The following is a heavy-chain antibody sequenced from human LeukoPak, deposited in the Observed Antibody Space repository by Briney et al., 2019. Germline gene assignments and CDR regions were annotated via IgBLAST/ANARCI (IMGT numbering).Heavy chain of an antibody. CDR2: INHSGST. V-gene: IGHV4-34*01. J-gene: IGHJ4*02. CDR1: GGSFSGYY. D-gene: IGHD5-24*01. CDR3: AREEKEMATILDY. Sequence: KPSETLSLTCAVYGGSFSGYYWSWIRQPPGKGLEWIGEINHSGSTNYNPSLKSRVTISVDTSKNQFSLNLSSVTAADTAVYYCAREEKEMATILDYWGQGTLVTVSS.